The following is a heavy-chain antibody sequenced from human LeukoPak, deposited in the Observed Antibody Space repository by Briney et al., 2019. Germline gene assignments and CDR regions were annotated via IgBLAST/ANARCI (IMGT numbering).Heavy chain of an antibody. D-gene: IGHD2-8*01. J-gene: IGHJ4*02. V-gene: IGHV3-7*01. CDR1: GLTFSSSW. CDR2: IKEDGSEK. CDR3: ARKNGLDY. Sequence: PGGSLRLSCAASGLTFSSSWMSWVRQAPGKGLEWVANIKEDGSEKYYVDSVKGRFTISRDNAKNSLYLQMNSLRAEDTAVYYCARKNGLDYWGQGTLVTVPS.